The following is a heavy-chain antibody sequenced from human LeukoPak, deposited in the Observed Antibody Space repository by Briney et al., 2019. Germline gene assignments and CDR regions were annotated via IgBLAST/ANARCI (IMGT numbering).Heavy chain of an antibody. CDR3: VLGCSGGSCYPYYFDY. CDR2: IIPIFGTA. J-gene: IGHJ4*02. CDR1: GGTFISYA. Sequence: GASVKVSCKASGGTFISYAISWVRQAPGQGLEWMGGIIPIFGTANYAQKFQGRVTITADESTSTAYMELSSLRSEDTAVYYCVLGCSGGSCYPYYFDYWGQGTLVTVSS. V-gene: IGHV1-69*13. D-gene: IGHD2-15*01.